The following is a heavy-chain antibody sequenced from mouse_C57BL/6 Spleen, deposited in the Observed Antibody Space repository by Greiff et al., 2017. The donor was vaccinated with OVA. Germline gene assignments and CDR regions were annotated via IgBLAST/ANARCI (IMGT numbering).Heavy chain of an antibody. V-gene: IGHV1-82*01. D-gene: IGHD2-2*01. J-gene: IGHJ3*01. CDR1: GYAFSSSW. CDR3: ARSCGYDAGLAD. Sequence: QVQLQQSGPELVKPGASVKISCTASGYAFSSSWMNWVKQRPGKGLEWIGRIYPGDGDTNYNGKFKGKATLTADKSSSTAYMQLSSLTSEDSAVDFCARSCGYDAGLADWGQGTLVTVSA. CDR2: IYPGDGDT.